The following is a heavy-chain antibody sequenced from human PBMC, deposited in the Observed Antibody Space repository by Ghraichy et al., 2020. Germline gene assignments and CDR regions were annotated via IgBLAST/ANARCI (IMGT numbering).Heavy chain of an antibody. CDR3: ARGRGDGYNLDY. V-gene: IGHV3-13*01. Sequence: GGSLRLSCAASGFPFSDYDLHWVRQATGKGLEWISTIGTPGDTYYSDSVKGRFTISRENAKNSFYLQMNSLRVGDTAVYYCARGRGDGYNLDYWGQGSLVTVSS. J-gene: IGHJ4*02. CDR2: IGTPGDT. D-gene: IGHD5-24*01. CDR1: GFPFSDYD.